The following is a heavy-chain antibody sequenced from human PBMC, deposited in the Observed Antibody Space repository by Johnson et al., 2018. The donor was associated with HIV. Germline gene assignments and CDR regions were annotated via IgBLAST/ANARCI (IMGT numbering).Heavy chain of an antibody. J-gene: IGHJ3*02. CDR1: GFTFSSYA. CDR2: ISYDGSNK. Sequence: VQLVESGGGVVQPGRSLRLSCAASGFTFSSYAMHWVRQAPGKGLEWVALISYDGSNKYSADSVKGRFTISRDNSKNTLYLQMNSLRAEDSAVYYCAREEYYYDNSGLMNQWKAFDIWGQGTIVTVSS. V-gene: IGHV3-30-3*01. CDR3: AREEYYYDNSGLMNQWKAFDI. D-gene: IGHD3-22*01.